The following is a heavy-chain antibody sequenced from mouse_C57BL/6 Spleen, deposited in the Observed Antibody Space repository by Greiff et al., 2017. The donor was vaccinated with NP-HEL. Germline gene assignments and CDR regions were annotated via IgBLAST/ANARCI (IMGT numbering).Heavy chain of an antibody. CDR2: ISSGGDYI. Sequence: DVMLVESGEGLVKPGGSLKLSCAASGFTFSSYAMSWVRQTPEKRLEWVAYISSGGDYIYYADTVKGRFTISRDNARNNLYLQMSSLKSEDTAMYYCTRYDDDYDGRFAYWGQGTLVTVSA. CDR3: TRYDDDYDGRFAY. D-gene: IGHD2-4*01. J-gene: IGHJ3*01. V-gene: IGHV5-9-1*02. CDR1: GFTFSSYA.